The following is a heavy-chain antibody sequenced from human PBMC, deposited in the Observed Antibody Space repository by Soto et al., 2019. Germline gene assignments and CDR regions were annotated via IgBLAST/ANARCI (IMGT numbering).Heavy chain of an antibody. CDR2: TNPSSGGT. D-gene: IGHD4-4*01. J-gene: IGHJ6*02. V-gene: IGHV1-2*02. Sequence: ASVKVSCKASGYPFTGPYIYWVRQAPGQGLEWMGWTNPSSGGTEFAEKFQGRVTVTRDTSIRTVFLELNSLTSDDTGVYFCARDFRTYSHGVDVWGQGTAVTVSS. CDR1: GYPFTGPY. CDR3: ARDFRTYSHGVDV.